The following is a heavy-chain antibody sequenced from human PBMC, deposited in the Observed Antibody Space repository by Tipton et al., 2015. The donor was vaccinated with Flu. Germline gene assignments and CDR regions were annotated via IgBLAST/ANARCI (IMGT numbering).Heavy chain of an antibody. J-gene: IGHJ5*02. CDR3: ARGLLDRSSMRRKSWFDP. D-gene: IGHD2-2*01. CDR2: IYYSGPT. CDR1: GASIRSFY. V-gene: IGHV4-59*08. Sequence: TLSLTCAVSGASIRSFYWTWIRQPPGKGLEWIGNIYYSGPTNYNTSLQSRLSLSIDTSKNQFSLKLSSVTAADSAVYYCARGLLDRSSMRRKSWFDPWGQGTLVTVSS.